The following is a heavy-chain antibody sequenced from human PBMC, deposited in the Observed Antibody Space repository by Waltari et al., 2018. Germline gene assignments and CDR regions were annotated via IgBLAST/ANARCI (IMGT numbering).Heavy chain of an antibody. V-gene: IGHV3-74*01. Sequence: EVQLEESGGDLVQPGGSLRLSCAASGFSVSGNWMHWVRQAPGKGLVLVSRINSDGSSTSYADSVKGRFTISRDNAKNTLYLQMNSLRAEDTAVYYCARGPYGYWGLLDYWGQGTLVTVSS. J-gene: IGHJ4*02. CDR2: INSDGSST. CDR3: ARGPYGYWGLLDY. CDR1: GFSVSGNW. D-gene: IGHD5-18*01.